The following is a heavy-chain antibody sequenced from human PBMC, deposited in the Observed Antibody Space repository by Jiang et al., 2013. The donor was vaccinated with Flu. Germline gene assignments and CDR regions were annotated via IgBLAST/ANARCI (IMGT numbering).Heavy chain of an antibody. V-gene: IGHV3-23*01. CDR3: AKRQPTEGGLPFPFYYYYYGMDV. Sequence: VQLLESGGGLVQPGGSLRLSCAASGFTFSNYAMSWVRQAPGKGLEWVSTISGSGGNTYYADSVKGRFTISRDNSKNTLYLQMNSLRAEDTAVYYCAKRQPTEGGLPFPFYYYYYGMDVWGKGTTVTVSS. J-gene: IGHJ6*04. D-gene: IGHD3-3*01. CDR2: ISGSGGNT. CDR1: GFTFSNYA.